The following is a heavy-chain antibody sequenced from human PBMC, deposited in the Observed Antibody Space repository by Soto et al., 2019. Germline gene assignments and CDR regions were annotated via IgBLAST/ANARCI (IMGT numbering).Heavy chain of an antibody. D-gene: IGHD3-10*01. CDR1: GVSISSSSYY. J-gene: IGHJ5*02. V-gene: IGHV4-61*01. CDR3: ARGNMVPGA. CDR2: IYYSGST. Sequence: SETLSLTCTVSGVSISSSSYYWSWIRQPPGKGLEWIGYIYYSGSTNYNPSLKSRVTISVDTSKNQFSLKLSSVTAADTAVYYCARGNMVPGAWGQGTLVTVSS.